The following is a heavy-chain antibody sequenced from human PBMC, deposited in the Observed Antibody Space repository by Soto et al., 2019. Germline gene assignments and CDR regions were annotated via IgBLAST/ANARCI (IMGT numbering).Heavy chain of an antibody. V-gene: IGHV1-18*01. D-gene: IGHD3-9*01. J-gene: IGHJ4*02. CDR2: ISAYNGDT. Sequence: HVQLVQSEAEVRKPGASVKVSCKASGYTFSTHVISWVRQAPGQGLQWMGWISAYNGDTNYAQKFQGRLTVTTDTSTSTAYMELENLRSDDTAVYYCAKAEADILTAYPYYFDYWGQGTLVTVSS. CDR1: GYTFSTHV. CDR3: AKAEADILTAYPYYFDY.